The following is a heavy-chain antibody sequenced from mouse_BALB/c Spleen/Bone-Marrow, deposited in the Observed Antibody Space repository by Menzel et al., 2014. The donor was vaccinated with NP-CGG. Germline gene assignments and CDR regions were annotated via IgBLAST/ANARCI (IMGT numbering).Heavy chain of an antibody. V-gene: IGHV1-14*01. CDR1: GNTFTGYV. J-gene: IGHJ4*01. D-gene: IGHD2-4*01. Sequence: VQLQQSGPELVKPGASVKMSCKASGNTFTGYVMHWVKQKPGQGLEWIGYINPYSDGTKYNEKFKGKATLTSDKSSSTAYMELSSLTSEDSAVYYCAREGGLRRGDYYVMDYWGQGTSVTVSS. CDR2: INPYSDGT. CDR3: AREGGLRRGDYYVMDY.